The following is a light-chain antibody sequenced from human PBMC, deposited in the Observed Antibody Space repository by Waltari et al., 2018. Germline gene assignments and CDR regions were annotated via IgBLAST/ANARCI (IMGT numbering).Light chain of an antibody. CDR2: HVS. J-gene: IGKJ2*01. Sequence: DVVLTQFPLSLPVSLGQPASIPFRSIRSLVHSDGNTRLAWFHHRPGQSPRRLIYHVSKRESGVPDRFSGSGSDTGFTLRITRVEAEDVGIYYCAQTTFWPHTFGQGTKLEI. CDR3: AQTTFWPHT. V-gene: IGKV2-30*02. CDR1: RSLVHSDGNTR.